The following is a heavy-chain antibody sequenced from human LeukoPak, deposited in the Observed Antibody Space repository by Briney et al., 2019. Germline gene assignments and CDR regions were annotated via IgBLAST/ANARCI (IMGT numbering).Heavy chain of an antibody. D-gene: IGHD5-18*01. CDR3: AHRDTTMVRVDY. Sequence: PGGSLRLSCAASGFTFSSYSMNWVRQAPGKGLEWVSAISGSGGSTYYADSVKGRFTISRDDSKNTLYLQMNSLTTEDTAVYFCAHRDTTMVRVDYWGQGTLVTVSS. CDR2: ISGSGGST. CDR1: GFTFSSYS. V-gene: IGHV3-23*01. J-gene: IGHJ4*02.